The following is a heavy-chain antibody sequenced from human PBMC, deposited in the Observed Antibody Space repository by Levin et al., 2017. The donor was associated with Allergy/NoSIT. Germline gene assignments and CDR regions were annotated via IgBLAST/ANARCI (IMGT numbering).Heavy chain of an antibody. Sequence: PGGSLRLSCVGSGFVFSNYGMHWVRQAPGKGLEWVAVIWFDGSNKNYADSVKGRFTISRDNSKNTVYLQMNSLRAEDTAIYYCAGPGNHFDYWGQGTLVTVSS. CDR3: AGPGNHFDY. V-gene: IGHV3-33*01. CDR2: IWFDGSNK. J-gene: IGHJ4*02. CDR1: GFVFSNYG. D-gene: IGHD2/OR15-2a*01.